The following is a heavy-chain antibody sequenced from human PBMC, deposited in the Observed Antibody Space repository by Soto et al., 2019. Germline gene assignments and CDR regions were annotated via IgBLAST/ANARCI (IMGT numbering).Heavy chain of an antibody. D-gene: IGHD5-12*01. J-gene: IGHJ4*02. CDR2: IIPTLGLT. CDR3: AGASGPFDY. V-gene: IGHV1-69*02. Sequence: QVQLVQSGAEVKKPGSSVKVSCKASAGTFSAYTISWVRQAPGQGLEWMGRIIPTLGLTNYAKNFQGRVTITADKSTSTAYMELSSLTPDDTAMYYCAGASGPFDYWGQGTLVIVSS. CDR1: AGTFSAYT.